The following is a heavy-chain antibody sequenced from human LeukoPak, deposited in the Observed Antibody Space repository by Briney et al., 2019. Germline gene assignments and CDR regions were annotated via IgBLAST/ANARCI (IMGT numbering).Heavy chain of an antibody. CDR3: ARGFIGNSEFDP. CDR1: GYTFTSYG. D-gene: IGHD4-23*01. V-gene: IGHV1-18*01. Sequence: GASVKVSCKASGYTFTSYGISWVRQAPGQGLEWMGWISAYNGNTNYAQKFQGRVTMTRDTSISTAYMELSRLRSDDTAVYYCARGFIGNSEFDPWGQGTLVTVSS. CDR2: ISAYNGNT. J-gene: IGHJ5*02.